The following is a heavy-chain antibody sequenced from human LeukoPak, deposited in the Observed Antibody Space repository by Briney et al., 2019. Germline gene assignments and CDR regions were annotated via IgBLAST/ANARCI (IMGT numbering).Heavy chain of an antibody. D-gene: IGHD6-13*01. CDR1: GYSISSHYY. CDR3: ARVGAAAGLDY. Sequence: PSETLSLTCTVSGYSISSHYYWGWIRQPPGKGLEWIGSIYHSGSTYYNPSLKSRVTISVDTSKNQFSLKLRSVTAADTAVYYCARVGAAAGLDYWGQGTLVTVSS. CDR2: IYHSGST. V-gene: IGHV4-38-2*02. J-gene: IGHJ4*02.